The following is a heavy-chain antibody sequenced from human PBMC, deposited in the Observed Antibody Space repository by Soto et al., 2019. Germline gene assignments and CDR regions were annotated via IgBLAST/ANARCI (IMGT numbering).Heavy chain of an antibody. CDR1: GFTFSSYA. D-gene: IGHD6-6*01. CDR3: AKDPRPKEYYYGMDV. J-gene: IGHJ6*02. V-gene: IGHV3-23*01. CDR2: ISGSGGST. Sequence: GGSLRLSCAASGFTFSSYAMSWVRQAPGKGLERVSAISGSGGSTYYADSVKGRFTISRDNSKNTLYLQMNSLRAEDTAVYYCAKDPRPKEYYYGMDVWGQGTTVTVSS.